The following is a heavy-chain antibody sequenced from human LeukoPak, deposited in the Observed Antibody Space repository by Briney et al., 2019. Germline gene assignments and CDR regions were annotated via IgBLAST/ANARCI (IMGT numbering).Heavy chain of an antibody. D-gene: IGHD2-15*01. CDR2: INPSGGST. CDR1: GYTFTSYY. J-gene: IGHJ1*01. CDR3: ARGSGGCSGGSCYATYFQH. V-gene: IGHV1-46*01. Sequence: ASVKVSCKASGYTFTSYYMHWVRQAPGQGLEWMGIINPSGGSTSYAQKFQGRVTMTRDTSTSTVHMELSSRRARDTAVYYCARGSGGCSGGSCYATYFQHWGQGPLTTVTS.